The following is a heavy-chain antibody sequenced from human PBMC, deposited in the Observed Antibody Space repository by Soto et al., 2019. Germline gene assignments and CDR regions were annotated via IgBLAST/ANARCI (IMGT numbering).Heavy chain of an antibody. J-gene: IGHJ4*02. D-gene: IGHD3-22*01. Sequence: QVQLVESGGGVVQPGRSLRLSCAASGFTFSSYGMHWVRQAPGKGLEWVAVISYDGSNKYYADSVKGRFTISRDNSKNTLYLQMNSLRAEDTAVYYCAKRHYYDSRRHDYWGQGTLVTVSS. CDR3: AKRHYYDSRRHDY. CDR2: ISYDGSNK. V-gene: IGHV3-30*18. CDR1: GFTFSSYG.